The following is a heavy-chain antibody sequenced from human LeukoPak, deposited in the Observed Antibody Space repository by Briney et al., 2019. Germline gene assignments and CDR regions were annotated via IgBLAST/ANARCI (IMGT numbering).Heavy chain of an antibody. CDR2: IYYSGST. V-gene: IGHV4-59*12. Sequence: PSETLSLTCTVSGGSINNSYWTWIRQPPGKGLEWIGHIYYSGSTNYSPSLKSRVTISVDTSKNQFSLKLSSVTAADTAVYYCAAQRDYYDSSGPASGFDIWGQGTMVTVSS. CDR1: GGSINNSY. J-gene: IGHJ3*02. CDR3: AAQRDYYDSSGPASGFDI. D-gene: IGHD3-22*01.